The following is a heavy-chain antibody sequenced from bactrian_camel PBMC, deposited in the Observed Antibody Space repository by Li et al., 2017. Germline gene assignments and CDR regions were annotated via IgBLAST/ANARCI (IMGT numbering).Heavy chain of an antibody. Sequence: HVQLVESGGGSVQPGGSLTLSCAASGFTFSSWWMYWVRQAPGKGLEWVSTINSGSGGSTNYADSVKGQFTISRDNAKNTVYLQMKLLKPEDTAKYYCTLDPTMSTTPRSQGTQVTVS. CDR2: INSGSGGST. J-gene: IGHJ4*01. CDR1: GFTFSSWW. D-gene: IGHD2*01. V-gene: IGHV3S26*01.